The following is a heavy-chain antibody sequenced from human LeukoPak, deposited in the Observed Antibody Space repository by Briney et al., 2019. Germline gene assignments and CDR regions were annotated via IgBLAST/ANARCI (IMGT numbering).Heavy chain of an antibody. V-gene: IGHV4-31*01. CDR2: IYYSGST. D-gene: IGHD3-22*01. J-gene: IGHJ3*02. Sequence: SQTLSLTCTVSGGSISSGGYYWSWIRQHPGKGLEWIGYIYYSGSTYYNPSLNSLVTISVDTSKNQFSLKLSSVTAADTAVYYCAGLTMTDAFDIWGQGTMVTVSS. CDR3: AGLTMTDAFDI. CDR1: GGSISSGGYY.